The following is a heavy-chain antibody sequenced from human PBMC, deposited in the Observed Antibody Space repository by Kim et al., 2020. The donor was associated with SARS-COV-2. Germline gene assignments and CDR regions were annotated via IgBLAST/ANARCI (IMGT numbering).Heavy chain of an antibody. Sequence: GGTHDAESGKGRFTISGDKSKNTMSVQMNSLRDEDTAVYYCVAAWQGEYWGQGTLVTVSS. D-gene: IGHD3-16*01. CDR2: GGT. V-gene: IGHV3-23*01. J-gene: IGHJ1*01. CDR3: VAAWQGEY.